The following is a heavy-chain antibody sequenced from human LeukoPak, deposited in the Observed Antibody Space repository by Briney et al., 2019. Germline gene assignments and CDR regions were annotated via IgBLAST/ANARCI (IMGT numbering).Heavy chain of an antibody. V-gene: IGHV4-4*07. CDR2: IYTSGST. D-gene: IGHD5-12*01. J-gene: IGHJ4*02. CDR3: ARGLQGYSDY. Sequence: SETLSLTCTVSGGSISSYYWSWIRQPAGKGLGWIGRIYTSGSTNYNPSLKSRVTMSVDTSKNQFSLKLSSVTAADTAVYYCARGLQGYSDYWGQGTLVTVSS. CDR1: GGSISSYY.